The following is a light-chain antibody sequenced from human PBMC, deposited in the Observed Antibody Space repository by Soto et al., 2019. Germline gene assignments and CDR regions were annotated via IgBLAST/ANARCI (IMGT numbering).Light chain of an antibody. J-gene: IGKJ4*01. Sequence: DIQMTQSPSTLSASGGYRVTVTCRASQSINAWLAWYQQKPGKAPKLLIYDVSTLDSGVPSRFSGSGSETEFSLTIRALQPEDFATYYCQQLSRYPLTFGGGTKVDI. CDR3: QQLSRYPLT. CDR2: DVS. V-gene: IGKV1-5*01. CDR1: QSINAW.